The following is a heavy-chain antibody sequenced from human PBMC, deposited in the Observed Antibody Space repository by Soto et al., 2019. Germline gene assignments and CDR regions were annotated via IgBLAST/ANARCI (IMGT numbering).Heavy chain of an antibody. J-gene: IGHJ4*02. CDR1: GFTFSTYS. CDR3: ARSQVIAARPYYFDS. D-gene: IGHD6-6*01. Sequence: EVQLVDSGGGLVKPGGSLRVSCAASGFTFSTYSMNWVRQAPGKGLEWASSISSSSSYIYYADSVKGRFTVSRDNAKNSLYLQMNILRADGTAVYYCARSQVIAARPYYFDSWGEGALVTVSS. V-gene: IGHV3-21*01. CDR2: ISSSSSYI.